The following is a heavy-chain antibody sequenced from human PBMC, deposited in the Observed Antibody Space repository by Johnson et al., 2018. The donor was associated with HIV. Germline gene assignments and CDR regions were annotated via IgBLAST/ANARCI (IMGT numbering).Heavy chain of an antibody. Sequence: VQLVESGGGLVQPGGSLRLSCAASGFTFSSYAMSWVRQAPGKGLEWVSAISGSGGSTYYADSVKGRFTISRDNSKNTLYLQMGSLRAEDMAVYYCARKVVTADDAFDIWGQGTMVTVSS. CDR2: ISGSGGST. CDR1: GFTFSSYA. D-gene: IGHD2-21*02. CDR3: ARKVVTADDAFDI. V-gene: IGHV3-23*04. J-gene: IGHJ3*02.